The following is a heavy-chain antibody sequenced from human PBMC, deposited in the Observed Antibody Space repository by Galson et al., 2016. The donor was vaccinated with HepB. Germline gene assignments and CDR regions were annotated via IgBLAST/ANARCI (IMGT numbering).Heavy chain of an antibody. Sequence: SVKVSCKASGYTFTSYAVHWVRQAPGQRLEWMGWVNTGNGDTIYSKEFQGRVTITRDTSASTGYMELSSLRSEDTAVYYCARAPRPYYYDSSGSFDYWGQGTLVTVSS. D-gene: IGHD3-22*01. CDR2: VNTGNGDT. CDR1: GYTFTSYA. CDR3: ARAPRPYYYDSSGSFDY. V-gene: IGHV1-3*04. J-gene: IGHJ4*02.